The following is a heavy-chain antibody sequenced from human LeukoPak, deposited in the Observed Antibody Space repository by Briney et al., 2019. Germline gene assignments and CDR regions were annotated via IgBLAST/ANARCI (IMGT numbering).Heavy chain of an antibody. J-gene: IGHJ3*02. Sequence: AGGSLRLSCAASGFTFSDYYMSWIRQAPGKGLEWVSYISSGGSTIYYADSVKGRFTISRDNAKNSLYLQMSSLRAEDTAVYYCARDFGWAPGDAFDIWGQGTMVTVSS. CDR2: ISSGGSTI. CDR3: ARDFGWAPGDAFDI. CDR1: GFTFSDYY. D-gene: IGHD3-10*01. V-gene: IGHV3-11*01.